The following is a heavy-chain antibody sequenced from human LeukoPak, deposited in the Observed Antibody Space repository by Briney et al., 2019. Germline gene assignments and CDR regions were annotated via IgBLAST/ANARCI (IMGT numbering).Heavy chain of an antibody. D-gene: IGHD3-22*01. CDR3: ARDQYYYDSSGYYPDFDY. V-gene: IGHV1-18*01. J-gene: IGHJ4*02. CDR2: ISAYNGNT. CDR1: GYSFTSYG. Sequence: ASVKVSCKASGYSFTSYGISWVRQAPGQGLEWMGWISAYNGNTNYAQKLQGRVTMTTDTFTSTAYMELRSLRSDDTAVYYCARDQYYYDSSGYYPDFDYWGQGTLVTVSS.